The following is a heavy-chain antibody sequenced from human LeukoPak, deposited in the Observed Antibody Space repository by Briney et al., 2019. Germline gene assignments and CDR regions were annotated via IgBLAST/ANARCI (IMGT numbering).Heavy chain of an antibody. Sequence: PGGSLRLSCAASGFTLSSYAMSWVRQAPGKGLEWVSAISVSGNTYHADSVKGRFTISRDSSKNTLYLQMNSLRAEDTAVYYCAKYSRGWQWLENEGSWGQGTLVTVSS. CDR1: GFTLSSYA. CDR2: ISVSGNT. CDR3: AKYSRGWQWLENEGS. J-gene: IGHJ4*02. V-gene: IGHV3-23*01. D-gene: IGHD6-19*01.